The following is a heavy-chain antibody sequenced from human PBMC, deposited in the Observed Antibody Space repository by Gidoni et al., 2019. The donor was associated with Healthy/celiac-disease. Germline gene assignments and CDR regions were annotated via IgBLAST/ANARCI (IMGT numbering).Heavy chain of an antibody. CDR3: ARVGLNQWSIYLDY. CDR2: IWYDGRNK. D-gene: IGHD2-15*01. CDR1: GFPFSSYG. J-gene: IGHJ4*02. V-gene: IGHV3-33*01. Sequence: QVQLVESGGGVVQPGRSLRLSCAASGFPFSSYGMHWVRQAPGKGLEWVAVIWYDGRNKYYADSVKGRFTISRDNSKNTLYLQMNSLRAEDTAVYYCARVGLNQWSIYLDYWGQGTLVTVSS.